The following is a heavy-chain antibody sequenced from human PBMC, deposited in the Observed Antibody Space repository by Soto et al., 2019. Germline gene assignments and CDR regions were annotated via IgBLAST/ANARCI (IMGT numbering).Heavy chain of an antibody. V-gene: IGHV3-11*01. D-gene: IGHD3-9*01. J-gene: IGHJ4*02. CDR3: ARFRGDGYYNF. CDR1: GFTLSDYY. Sequence: QVQLVESGGGLVKPGGSLRLSCAASGFTLSDYYMTWIRQAPGKGLEWVSDISISGTTIHYADSGRGRFTISRDNAKNSLWLQMNTLRAEDTAVYYFARFRGDGYYNFWGQGTLVTVSS. CDR2: ISISGTTI.